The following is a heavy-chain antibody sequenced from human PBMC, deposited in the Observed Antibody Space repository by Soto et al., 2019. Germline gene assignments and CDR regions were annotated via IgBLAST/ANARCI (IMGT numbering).Heavy chain of an antibody. Sequence: ETLSLTCAVYGGSFSGYYWSWIRQPPGKGLEWIGEINHSGSTNYNPSLKSRVTISVDTSKNQFSLKLSSVTAADTAVYYCARASRGYGMDVWGQGTTVTVSS. CDR1: GGSFSGYY. D-gene: IGHD3-10*01. V-gene: IGHV4-34*01. CDR2: INHSGST. CDR3: ARASRGYGMDV. J-gene: IGHJ6*02.